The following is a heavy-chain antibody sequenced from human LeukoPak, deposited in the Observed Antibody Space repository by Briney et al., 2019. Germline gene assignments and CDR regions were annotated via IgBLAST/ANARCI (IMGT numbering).Heavy chain of an antibody. D-gene: IGHD3-10*01. CDR2: ISAYNGNT. J-gene: IGHJ6*03. CDR3: ARGVRESYYYYYMDV. CDR1: GYTFTSNG. V-gene: IGHV1-18*01. Sequence: ASVKVSYKASGYTFTSNGISWVRQAPGQGLEWMGWISAYNGNTNYAQKLQGRVTMTTDTSTSTAYMELRSLRSDDTAVYYCARGVRESYYYYYMDVWGKGTTVTISS.